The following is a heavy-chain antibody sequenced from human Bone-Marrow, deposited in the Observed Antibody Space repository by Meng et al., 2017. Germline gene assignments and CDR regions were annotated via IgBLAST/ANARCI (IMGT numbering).Heavy chain of an antibody. J-gene: IGHJ3*02. D-gene: IGHD3-16*01. CDR1: GYTFTSYG. V-gene: IGHV1-69*13. CDR3: ARGGPRWRLRLADAFDI. Sequence: SVKVSCKASGYTFTSYGISWVRQAPGQGLEWMGGIIPIFGTANYAQKFQGRVTITADESTSTAYMELSSLRSEDTAVYYCARGGPRWRLRLADAFDIWGQGTMVTVSS. CDR2: IIPIFGTA.